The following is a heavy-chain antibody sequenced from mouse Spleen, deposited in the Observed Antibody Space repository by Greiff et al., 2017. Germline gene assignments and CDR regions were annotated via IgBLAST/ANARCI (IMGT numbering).Heavy chain of an antibody. Sequence: VKLVESGAELARPGASVKLSCKASGYTFTSYGISWVKQRTGQGLEWIGEIYPRSGNTYYNEKFKGKATLTADKSSSTAYMELRSLTSEDSAVYFCARWGQPAFAYWGQGTLVTVSA. CDR1: GYTFTSYG. CDR2: IYPRSGNT. CDR3: ARWGQPAFAY. J-gene: IGHJ3*01. D-gene: IGHD6-1*01. V-gene: IGHV1-81*01.